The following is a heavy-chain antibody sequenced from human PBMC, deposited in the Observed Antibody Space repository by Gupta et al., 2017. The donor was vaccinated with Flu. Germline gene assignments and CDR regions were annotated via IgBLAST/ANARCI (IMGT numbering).Heavy chain of an antibody. CDR3: ARHRKIIGSAFDI. CDR2: ISSSGSTI. V-gene: IGHV3-48*03. Sequence: EVQLVESGGGLVQPGGSLRLSCAASGFTFSSYEMNWVRQAPGKGLEWVSYISSSGSTIYYADSVKGRFTISRDNAKNSLYLQMNSLRAEDTAVYYCARHRKIIGSAFDIWGQGTMVTVSS. J-gene: IGHJ3*02. CDR1: GFTFSSYE. D-gene: IGHD2/OR15-2a*01.